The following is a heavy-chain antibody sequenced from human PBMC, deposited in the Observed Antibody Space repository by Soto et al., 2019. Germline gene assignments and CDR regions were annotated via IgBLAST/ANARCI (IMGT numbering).Heavy chain of an antibody. CDR3: ARDASSSLHGMDV. D-gene: IGHD6-6*01. Sequence: QVQLVQSGAEVKKPGASVKVSCKASGYTFTGYYMHWVRQAPGQGLEWMGWINPNSGGTNYAQKLQGWVTMTRDTSISTAYMELSRLRSDDTAVYYCARDASSSLHGMDVWGQGTTVTVSS. CDR2: INPNSGGT. V-gene: IGHV1-2*04. CDR1: GYTFTGYY. J-gene: IGHJ6*02.